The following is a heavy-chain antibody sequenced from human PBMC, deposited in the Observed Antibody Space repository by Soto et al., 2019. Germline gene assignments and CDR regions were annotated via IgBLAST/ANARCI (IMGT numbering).Heavy chain of an antibody. CDR2: IYYSGST. Sequence: TLSLTCTVSGGSISSGGYYWSWIRQHPGKGLEWIGYIYYSGSTYYNPSLKSRVTISVDTSKNQFSLKLSSVTAADTAVYYCARECSSTSCSVYYYYGMDVWGQGTTVTVSS. D-gene: IGHD2-2*01. CDR3: ARECSSTSCSVYYYYGMDV. V-gene: IGHV4-31*03. J-gene: IGHJ6*02. CDR1: GGSISSGGYY.